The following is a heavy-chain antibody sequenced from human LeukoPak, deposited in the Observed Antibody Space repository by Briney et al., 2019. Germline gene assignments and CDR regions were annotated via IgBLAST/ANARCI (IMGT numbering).Heavy chain of an antibody. CDR2: IIPIFGTA. Sequence: SVKVSCKASGGTFSSYAISWVRQAPGQGLEWMGGIIPIFGTANYAQKFQGRVTITADESTSTAYMELSSLRSEDTAVYYCARDPWEQLGYFDYWGQGTLVTVSS. J-gene: IGHJ4*02. D-gene: IGHD6-6*01. CDR1: GGTFSSYA. V-gene: IGHV1-69*13. CDR3: ARDPWEQLGYFDY.